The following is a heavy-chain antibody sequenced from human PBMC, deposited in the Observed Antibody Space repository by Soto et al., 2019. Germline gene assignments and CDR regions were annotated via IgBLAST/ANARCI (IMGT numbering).Heavy chain of an antibody. V-gene: IGHV4-59*01. CDR2: IYYTGST. J-gene: IGHJ4*02. Sequence: SETLSLTCTVSGGSISSYYWSWIRQPPGKGLEWIGYIYYTGSTNSNPSLKSRVTISVDMSRNQFSLKLSSVTAADTAVYYCARGPNYDCWSGYSRGWGQGTLVTVS. D-gene: IGHD3-3*01. CDR1: GGSISSYY. CDR3: ARGPNYDCWSGYSRG.